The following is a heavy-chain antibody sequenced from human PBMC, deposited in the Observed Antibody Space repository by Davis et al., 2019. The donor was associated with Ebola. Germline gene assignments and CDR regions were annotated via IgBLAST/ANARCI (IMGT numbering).Heavy chain of an antibody. Sequence: ASVKVSCKASGYTFTSYGISWVRQAPGQGLEWMGWISVYNGNTNYAQKLQGRVTMTTDTSTSTAYMELSSLRSEDTAVYYCARGLIKATVTTDWYFDLWGRGTLVTVSS. J-gene: IGHJ2*01. D-gene: IGHD4-17*01. CDR2: ISVYNGNT. V-gene: IGHV1-18*04. CDR3: ARGLIKATVTTDWYFDL. CDR1: GYTFTSYG.